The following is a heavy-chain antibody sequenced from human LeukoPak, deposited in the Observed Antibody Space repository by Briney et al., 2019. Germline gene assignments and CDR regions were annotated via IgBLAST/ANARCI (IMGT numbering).Heavy chain of an antibody. CDR1: GFTFSTYG. CDR2: LSYDGSDK. CDR3: ARADQLTSYGSGSYYDY. D-gene: IGHD3-10*01. V-gene: IGHV3-30*19. J-gene: IGHJ4*02. Sequence: GGSLRLSCAASGFTFSTYGMHWVRQAPGKGLEWVAVLSYDGSDKYYADSVKGRFTISRDNSKNTLYLQMNSLRAEDTAVYYCARADQLTSYGSGSYYDYWGQGTLVTVSS.